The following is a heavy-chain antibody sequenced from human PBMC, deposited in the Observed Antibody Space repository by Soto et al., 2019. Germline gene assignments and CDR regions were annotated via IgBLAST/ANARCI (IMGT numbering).Heavy chain of an antibody. CDR3: ARGRGHYDSSGFCLIHYLDY. Sequence: PGGSLRLSCAVSGFTFSSYSMNWVRQAPGKGLEWVSYISSSSGTMYYADSVQGRFTISRDNAQNSLYLQMNSLRDEDTAVYYCARGRGHYDSSGFCLIHYLDYWGQGSLVTVSS. CDR1: GFTFSSYS. J-gene: IGHJ4*02. D-gene: IGHD3-22*01. V-gene: IGHV3-48*02. CDR2: ISSSSGTM.